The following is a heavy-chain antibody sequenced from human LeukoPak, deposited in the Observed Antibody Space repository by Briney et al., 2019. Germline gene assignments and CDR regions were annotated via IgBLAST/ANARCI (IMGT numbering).Heavy chain of an antibody. CDR1: GFTFEDYA. Sequence: RPGGSLRLSCAASGFTFEDYAMHWVRQAPGKGLEWVSGISWNSGTIDYADSVKGRFTISRDKSKNTLYLQMNSLRAEDTAVYYCAKGGYDYIEIAYFDCWGQGSLVTVSS. D-gene: IGHD5-12*01. V-gene: IGHV3-9*01. CDR3: AKGGYDYIEIAYFDC. J-gene: IGHJ4*02. CDR2: ISWNSGTI.